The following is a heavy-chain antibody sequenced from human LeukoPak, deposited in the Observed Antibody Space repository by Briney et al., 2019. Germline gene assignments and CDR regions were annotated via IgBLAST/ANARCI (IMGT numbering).Heavy chain of an antibody. J-gene: IGHJ4*02. CDR3: AGLEMATITFH. V-gene: IGHV3-30*03. CDR1: GFTFSSYG. D-gene: IGHD5-24*01. Sequence: GGSLRLSCAASGFTFSSYGMHWVRQAPGKGLEWAAVISYDGSNKYYADSVKGRFTISRDNSKNTLYLQMNSLRAEDTAVYYCAGLEMATITFHWGQGTLVTVSS. CDR2: ISYDGSNK.